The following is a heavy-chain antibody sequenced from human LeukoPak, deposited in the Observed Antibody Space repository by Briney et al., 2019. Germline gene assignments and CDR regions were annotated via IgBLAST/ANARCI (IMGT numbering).Heavy chain of an antibody. Sequence: SETLSLTCTVSGASISRNYWSWIRQPPGKGLEWIGYINYIGSSHYNPSLKSRVTISVDTSKNQFLLKVSSVTAADPAGYYCGXXXSXYYYXYYMDVWGKGTTVTVSS. CDR3: GXXXSXYYYXYYMDV. V-gene: IGHV4-59*08. J-gene: IGHJ6*03. CDR2: INYIGSS. CDR1: GASISRNY.